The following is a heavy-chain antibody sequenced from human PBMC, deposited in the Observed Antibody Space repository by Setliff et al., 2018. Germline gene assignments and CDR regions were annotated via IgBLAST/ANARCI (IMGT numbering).Heavy chain of an antibody. D-gene: IGHD1-26*01. CDR2: IYHSGST. Sequence: PGGSLRLSCTASGLIFSNYAMTWVRQPPGKGLEWIGEIYHSGSTKYNPSLKSRVTISVDKSKNQFSLKLSSVTAADTAVYYCARSSYSGSYLNVWGQGTTVTVSS. V-gene: IGHV4-4*02. J-gene: IGHJ6*02. CDR3: ARSSYSGSYLNV. CDR1: GLIFSNYA.